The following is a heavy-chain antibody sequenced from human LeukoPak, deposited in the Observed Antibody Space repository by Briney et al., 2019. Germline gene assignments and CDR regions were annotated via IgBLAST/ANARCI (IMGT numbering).Heavy chain of an antibody. CDR3: AHRRYYYDSSGMVDAFDI. Sequence: SGPTLVNPTQTLTLTCTFSGFSLSTSGVGVGWIRQPPGKALEGLSLIYWYDDKRYSPSLKSRLTITKDNSKNQVVLTMTNMDPVDTATYYCAHRRYYYDSSGMVDAFDIWGQGTMVTVSS. CDR1: GFSLSTSGVG. CDR2: IYWYDDK. V-gene: IGHV2-5*01. J-gene: IGHJ3*02. D-gene: IGHD3-22*01.